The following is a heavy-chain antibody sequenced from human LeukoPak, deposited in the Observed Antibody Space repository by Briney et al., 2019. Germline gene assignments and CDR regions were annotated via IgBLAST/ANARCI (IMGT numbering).Heavy chain of an antibody. Sequence: GGSLRLSCAASEFTFSGYWMNWVRQAPGKGPEWVANINQDGSEKHYVDSVKGRFTISRDNAKNSLYLQMSSLRAEDTAVYFCATTGNFYDMDVWGKGTTVTVSS. J-gene: IGHJ6*03. CDR2: INQDGSEK. CDR3: ATTGNFYDMDV. D-gene: IGHD1-1*01. CDR1: EFTFSGYW. V-gene: IGHV3-7*03.